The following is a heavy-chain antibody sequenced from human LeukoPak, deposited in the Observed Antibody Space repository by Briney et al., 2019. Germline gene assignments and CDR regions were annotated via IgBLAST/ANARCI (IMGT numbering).Heavy chain of an antibody. Sequence: GSLRLSCAASGFTVSSNYMSWVRQPPGKGLEWIGSIYYSGSTYYNPSLKSRVTISVDTSKNQFSLKLSSVTAADTAVYYCARDGYYDFWSGYYYSNWFDPWGQGTLVTVSS. CDR3: ARDGYYDFWSGYYYSNWFDP. V-gene: IGHV4-39*02. CDR2: IYYSGST. CDR1: GFTVSSNY. J-gene: IGHJ5*02. D-gene: IGHD3-3*01.